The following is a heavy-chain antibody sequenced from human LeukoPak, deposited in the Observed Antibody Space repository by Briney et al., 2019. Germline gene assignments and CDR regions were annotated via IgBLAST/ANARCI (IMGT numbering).Heavy chain of an antibody. CDR3: ARSRIVATTHPYYFDF. CDR2: VFYSGTS. J-gene: IGHJ4*02. D-gene: IGHD5-12*01. CDR1: GVSITTYY. V-gene: IGHV4-59*01. Sequence: SETLSLTCNVSGVSITTYYWSWIRQTPGKGLQWIGYVFYSGTSTYNPSLKSRVSVSVDTSKNQFSLKLRSVTGADTAIYYCARSRIVATTHPYYFDFWGRGTLVTVSS.